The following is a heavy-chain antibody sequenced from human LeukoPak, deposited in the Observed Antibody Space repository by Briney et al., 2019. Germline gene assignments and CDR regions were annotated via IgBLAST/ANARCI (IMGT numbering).Heavy chain of an antibody. CDR3: ARDSIVRGVDY. D-gene: IGHD3-10*01. J-gene: IGHJ4*02. Sequence: SGGSLRLSCAASGFIFSSWWMIWFRRLPGKGLVSVSHINTDGSYIRYADSVKGRFTISRDNAKNSLYLQMNSLRAEDTAVYYCARDSIVRGVDYWGQGTLVTVSS. CDR1: GFIFSSWW. V-gene: IGHV3-74*01. CDR2: INTDGSYI.